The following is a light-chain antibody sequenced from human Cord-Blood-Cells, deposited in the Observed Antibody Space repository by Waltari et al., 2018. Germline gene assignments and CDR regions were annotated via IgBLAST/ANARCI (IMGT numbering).Light chain of an antibody. CDR3: LLYYGGAQLV. V-gene: IGLV7-43*01. CDR2: STS. J-gene: IGLJ3*02. CDR1: TGAVTSGYS. Sequence: QTVVTQEPPLPVSPAGKVTLTCTPSTGAVTSGYSPNWFQQKPGQAPRALIYSTSNKPSWTPARFSGSLLGGKAALTLSGVQPEDEAEYYCLLYYGGAQLVFGGGTKLTVL.